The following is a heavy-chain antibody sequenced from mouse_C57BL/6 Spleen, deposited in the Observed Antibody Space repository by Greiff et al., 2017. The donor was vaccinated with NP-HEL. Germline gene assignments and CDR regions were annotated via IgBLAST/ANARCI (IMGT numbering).Heavy chain of an antibody. Sequence: QVQLQQPGAELVMPGASVKLSCKASGYTFTSYWMHWVKQRPGQGLEWIGEIDPSDGYTNYNQKFKGKSTLTVDKSSSTAYMQLSSLTSEDSAVYYCARASSGPFDYWGQGTTLTVSS. CDR2: IDPSDGYT. CDR3: ARASSGPFDY. J-gene: IGHJ2*01. CDR1: GYTFTSYW. V-gene: IGHV1-69*01. D-gene: IGHD3-2*02.